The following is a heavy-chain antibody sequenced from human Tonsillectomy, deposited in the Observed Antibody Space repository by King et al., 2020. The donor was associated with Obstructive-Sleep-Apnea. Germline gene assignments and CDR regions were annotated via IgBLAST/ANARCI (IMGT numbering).Heavy chain of an antibody. CDR3: ARVKDSGDDFCRWFDP. CDR1: GGSISSGDYY. Sequence: VQLQESGPGLVKPSQTLSLICTVSGGSISSGDYYWSWIRQPPGKGLDWIGYIYYSGSTYYNPSLKSRVTISVDTSENQFSLKLSSVTAADTAVYYCARVKDSGDDFCRWFDPWGQGTLVTVSS. D-gene: IGHD5-12*01. CDR2: IYYSGST. V-gene: IGHV4-30-4*01. J-gene: IGHJ5*02.